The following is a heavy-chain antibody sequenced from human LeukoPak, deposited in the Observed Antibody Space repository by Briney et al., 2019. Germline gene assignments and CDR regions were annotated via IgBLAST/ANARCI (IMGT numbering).Heavy chain of an antibody. CDR3: ASPYRSYCSTTSCYPGSFDY. Sequence: GGSLRLSCAASGFTVSSNYMSWVRQAPGKGLEWVSFIYSGGSTYYADSVKGRFTISRDNSKNTPYLQMNSLRAEDTAVYYCASPYRSYCSTTSCYPGSFDYWGQGTLVTVSS. J-gene: IGHJ4*02. CDR2: IYSGGST. D-gene: IGHD2-2*01. CDR1: GFTVSSNY. V-gene: IGHV3-66*02.